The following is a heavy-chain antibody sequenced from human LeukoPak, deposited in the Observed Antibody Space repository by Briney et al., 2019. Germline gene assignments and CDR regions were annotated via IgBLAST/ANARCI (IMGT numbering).Heavy chain of an antibody. CDR2: ISYDGSNK. CDR1: GFTFSSYG. J-gene: IGHJ4*02. V-gene: IGHV3-30*18. D-gene: IGHD2-15*01. CDR3: AKLFGYCSGGSCYPGAFDY. Sequence: GGSLRLSCAASGFTFSSYGMHWVRQAPGKGLGWVAVISYDGSNKYYADSVKGRFTISRDNSKNTLYLQMNSLRAEDTAVYYCAKLFGYCSGGSCYPGAFDYGGQGTLVTVS.